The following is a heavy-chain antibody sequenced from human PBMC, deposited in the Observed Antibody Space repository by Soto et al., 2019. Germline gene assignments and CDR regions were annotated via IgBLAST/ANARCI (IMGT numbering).Heavy chain of an antibody. V-gene: IGHV3-23*01. CDR2: ISRSGGST. CDR1: GFTFSTYA. CDR3: AKLRFPINAIAAAGPES. J-gene: IGHJ5*02. D-gene: IGHD6-13*01. Sequence: GWSLRLSCAASGFTFSTYAMSWVRQAPGKGLEWVSAISRSGGSTYYADSVKGRFTISRDNSKNTLYLQMHSLRAEDTDVYYCAKLRFPINAIAAAGPESWGQGTLLTIS.